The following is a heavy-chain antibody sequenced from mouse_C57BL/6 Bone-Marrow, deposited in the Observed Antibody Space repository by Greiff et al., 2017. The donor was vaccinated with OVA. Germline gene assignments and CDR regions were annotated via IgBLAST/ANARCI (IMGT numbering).Heavy chain of an antibody. V-gene: IGHV1-15*01. J-gene: IGHJ2*01. Sequence: QVHVKQSGAELVRPGASVTLSCKASGYTFTDYEMHWVKQTPVHGLEWIGAIDPETGGTAYNQKFKGKAILTADKSSSTAYMELRSLTSEDSAVYYCTRGLRRRRFDYWGQGTTLTVSS. D-gene: IGHD2-4*01. CDR3: TRGLRRRRFDY. CDR1: GYTFTDYE. CDR2: IDPETGGT.